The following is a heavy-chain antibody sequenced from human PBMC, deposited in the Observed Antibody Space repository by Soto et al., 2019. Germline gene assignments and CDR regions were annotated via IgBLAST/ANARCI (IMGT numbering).Heavy chain of an antibody. V-gene: IGHV3-73*01. CDR1: DLSFSDSA. J-gene: IGHJ6*03. Sequence: GGSLRLSCAASDLSFSDSAIHWVRQASGKGLEWIGRVKAKAKNYATAYAASVKGRFTISRDDSKNTAFLQMNSLKTEGTAVYYCTRLGTAEGSTMDVWGNGTTVTVS. D-gene: IGHD6-13*01. CDR2: VKAKAKNYAT. CDR3: TRLGTAEGSTMDV.